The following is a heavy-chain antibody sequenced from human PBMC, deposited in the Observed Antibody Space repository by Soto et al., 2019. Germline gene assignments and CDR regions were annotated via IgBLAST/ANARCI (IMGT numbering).Heavy chain of an antibody. J-gene: IGHJ4*02. V-gene: IGHV3-30-3*01. CDR1: GFTFSTYT. CDR3: TAPGHTSVLYYFDY. Sequence: QVQLVESGGGAVQPGRSLTLSCAASGFTFSTYTMHWVRQAPGKGLDWVALISYDGRNNYYADSVKGRFTISRDNSKNTLYLQMNGLRPDDTAVYYCTAPGHTSVLYYFDYWGQGALVTVSS. CDR2: ISYDGRNN. D-gene: IGHD3-16*01.